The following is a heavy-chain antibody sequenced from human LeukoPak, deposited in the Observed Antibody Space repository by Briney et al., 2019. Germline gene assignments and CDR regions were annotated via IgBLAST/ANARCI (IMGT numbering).Heavy chain of an antibody. V-gene: IGHV3-23*01. D-gene: IGHD6-6*01. CDR2: ISGSGGST. CDR1: GFTFSSYA. J-gene: IGHJ6*04. CDR3: AKFPLRYSSSSGQNV. Sequence: GGSLRLSCAASGFTFSSYAMSWVRQAPGKGLEWVSAISGSGGSTYYADSVKGRFTISRDNSKNTLYLQMNSLRAEDTAVYYCAKFPLRYSSSSGQNVWGKGTTVTVSS.